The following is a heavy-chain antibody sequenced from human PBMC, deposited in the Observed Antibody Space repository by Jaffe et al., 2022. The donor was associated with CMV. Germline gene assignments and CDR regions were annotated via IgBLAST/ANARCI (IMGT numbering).Heavy chain of an antibody. D-gene: IGHD2-21*01. V-gene: IGHV3-33*01. CDR1: GFTFSSYG. CDR3: ARDLCSECRKGWGIDY. CDR2: IWYDGSNK. J-gene: IGHJ4*02. Sequence: QVQLVESGGGVVQPGRSLRLSCAASGFTFSSYGMHWVRQAPGKGLEWVAVIWYDGSNKYYADSVKGRFTISRDNSKNTLYLQMNSLRAEDTAVYYCARDLCSECRKGWGIDYWGQGTLVTVSS.